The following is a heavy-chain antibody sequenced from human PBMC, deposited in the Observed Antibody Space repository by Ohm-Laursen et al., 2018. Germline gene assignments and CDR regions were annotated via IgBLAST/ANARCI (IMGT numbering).Heavy chain of an antibody. Sequence: SLRLSCAASGFTFDDFAMVWVRQGPGKGLEWVSGISWKSGTIAYADSVKGRFTISRDNAKNSLYLQMNSLRAEDPALYYCAKDIWSGYPDTYYGMDVWGQGTTVTVSS. CDR2: ISWKSGTI. D-gene: IGHD3-3*01. CDR3: AKDIWSGYPDTYYGMDV. V-gene: IGHV3-9*01. J-gene: IGHJ6*02. CDR1: GFTFDDFA.